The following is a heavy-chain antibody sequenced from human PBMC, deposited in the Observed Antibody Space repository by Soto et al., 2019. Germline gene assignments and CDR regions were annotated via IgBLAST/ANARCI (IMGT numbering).Heavy chain of an antibody. CDR3: ARDRPLGAIDPPHFDC. Sequence: EVQLVESGGGLVQPGGSLRLSCAASGFTFSSYSMNWVRQAPGKGLEWVSYISSSSSTIYYADSVKGRFTISRDNAKNSLDLQMNSLRDEATAVYYCARDRPLGAIDPPHFDCWGQGTLVTVSS. J-gene: IGHJ4*02. CDR2: ISSSSSTI. CDR1: GFTFSSYS. D-gene: IGHD3-16*01. V-gene: IGHV3-48*02.